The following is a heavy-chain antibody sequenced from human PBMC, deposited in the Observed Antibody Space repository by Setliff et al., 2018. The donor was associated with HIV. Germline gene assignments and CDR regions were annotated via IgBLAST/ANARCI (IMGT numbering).Heavy chain of an antibody. V-gene: IGHV1-46*01. J-gene: IGHJ4*02. CDR1: GYILTSHY. CDR3: AREYDVLLWIGSQYGRGNLDS. CDR2: INPSVGST. Sequence: ASVKVSCKASGYILTSHYMHWVRQAPGQGLEWMEIINPSVGSTSYAQKFQGRVTMTRDTSTSTVYMELSSLRSEDTAVYYCAREYDVLLWIGSQYGRGNLDSWGQGTPVTVSS. D-gene: IGHD3-10*01.